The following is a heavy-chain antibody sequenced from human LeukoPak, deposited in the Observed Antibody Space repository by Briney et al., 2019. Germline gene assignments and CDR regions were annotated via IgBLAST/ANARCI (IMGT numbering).Heavy chain of an antibody. CDR1: GFTFSSYW. CDR3: VRGGSGNFF. CDR2: IDTYGSDT. V-gene: IGHV3-74*01. Sequence: GGSLRLSCAASGFTFSSYWMHWVRQAPGKGLVWVSHIDTYGSDTNYADSVKGRFTISRDNAKNTLYLQMNSLRAEDTAVYYCVRGGSGNFFWGQGTQVTVSS. D-gene: IGHD3-22*01. J-gene: IGHJ4*02.